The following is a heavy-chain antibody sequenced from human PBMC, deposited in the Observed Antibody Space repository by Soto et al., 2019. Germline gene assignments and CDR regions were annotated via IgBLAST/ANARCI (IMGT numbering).Heavy chain of an antibody. D-gene: IGHD4-4*01. CDR1: GYTFTSYA. Sequence: GASVTVCCKASGYTFTSYAMHWVRQAPGQRLEWMGWINAGNGNTKYSQKFQGRVTITRDTSASTAYMELSSLRSEDTAVYYCARGSTVRYFDYWGQGTLVTVSS. J-gene: IGHJ4*02. CDR2: INAGNGNT. CDR3: ARGSTVRYFDY. V-gene: IGHV1-3*01.